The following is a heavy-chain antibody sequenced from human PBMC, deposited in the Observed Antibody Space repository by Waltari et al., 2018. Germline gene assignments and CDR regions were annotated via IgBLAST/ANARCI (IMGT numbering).Heavy chain of an antibody. J-gene: IGHJ6*02. D-gene: IGHD2-15*01. Sequence: QVQLVQSGAEVKKPGSSVKVSCKASGGTFSSYAIRWVRQAPGQGLEWMGGIIPIFGTANYAQKFQGRVTITADESTSTAYMELSSLRSEDTAVYYCARGRYCSGGSCYTHMDVWGQGTTVTVSS. CDR3: ARGRYCSGGSCYTHMDV. CDR1: GGTFSSYA. V-gene: IGHV1-69*13. CDR2: IIPIFGTA.